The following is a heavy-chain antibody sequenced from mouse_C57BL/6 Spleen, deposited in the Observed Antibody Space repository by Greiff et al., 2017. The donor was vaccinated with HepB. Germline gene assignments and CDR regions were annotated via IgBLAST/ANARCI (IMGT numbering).Heavy chain of an antibody. CDR1: GYTFSSYA. Sequence: EVKLVESGGGLVKPGGSLKLSCAASGYTFSSYAMSWVRQTPEKRLEWVATISDGGSYTYYQDNVKGRFTISRDNAKNKLYLQIRHLTSEDTAMYYCARGGTTVVARYAMDYWGQGTTVTVSS. CDR2: ISDGGSYT. D-gene: IGHD1-1*01. J-gene: IGHJ4*01. V-gene: IGHV5-4*03. CDR3: ARGGTTVVARYAMDY.